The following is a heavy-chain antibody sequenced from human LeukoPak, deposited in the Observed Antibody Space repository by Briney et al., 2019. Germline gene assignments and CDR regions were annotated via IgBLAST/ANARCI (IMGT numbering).Heavy chain of an antibody. V-gene: IGHV3-21*01. D-gene: IGHD6-19*01. J-gene: IGHJ4*02. CDR3: ARVAVAVAEDY. CDR1: GFTFSSYS. CDR2: ISSSSSYI. Sequence: GGSLRLSCAASGFTFSSYSMNWVRQAPGKGLEWVSSISSSSSYIYYADSVKGRFTISRVNAKNSLYLQMNSLRAEDTAVYYCARVAVAVAEDYWGQGTLVTVSS.